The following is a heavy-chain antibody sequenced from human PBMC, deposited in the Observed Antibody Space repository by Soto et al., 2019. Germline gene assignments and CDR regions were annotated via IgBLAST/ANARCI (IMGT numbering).Heavy chain of an antibody. J-gene: IGHJ4*02. Sequence: ASVKVSFKASGFTFTSSAVQWVRQARGQRLEWIGWIVVGSGNTNYAQKFQERVTITRDMSTSTAYMELSSLRSEDTAVYYCAADPDYYDSSGYYALPDYWGQGTLVTVSS. CDR3: AADPDYYDSSGYYALPDY. CDR2: IVVGSGNT. D-gene: IGHD3-22*01. V-gene: IGHV1-58*01. CDR1: GFTFTSSA.